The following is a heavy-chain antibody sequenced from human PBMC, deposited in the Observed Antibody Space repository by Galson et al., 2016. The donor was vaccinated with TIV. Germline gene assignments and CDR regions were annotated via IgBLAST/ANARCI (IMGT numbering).Heavy chain of an antibody. J-gene: IGHJ3*01. Sequence: SVKVSCKVSGYTLNELSMHWVRQAPGKGLEWMGVFDPQNGEPIYAQSFQDKVAMTEDTSTDTRYMELTNLRSEDSAVYYRVIGGLGGGFDLWGQGTMVTVSS. CDR3: VIGGLGGGFDL. D-gene: IGHD3-16*01. CDR2: FDPQNGEP. V-gene: IGHV1-24*01. CDR1: GYTLNELS.